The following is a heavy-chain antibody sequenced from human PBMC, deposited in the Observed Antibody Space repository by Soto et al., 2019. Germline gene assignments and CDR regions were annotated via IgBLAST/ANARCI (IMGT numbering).Heavy chain of an antibody. CDR3: ARSLHSSSWYPY. CDR2: IYYSGST. J-gene: IGHJ4*02. CDR1: GGSISSSSYY. D-gene: IGHD6-13*01. V-gene: IGHV4-39*01. Sequence: SETLSLTCTVSGGSISSSSYYWGWIRQPPGKGLEWIGSIYYSGSTYYTPSLKSRVTISVDTSKNQFSLKLSSVTAADTAVYYCARSLHSSSWYPYWGQGTLVTVSS.